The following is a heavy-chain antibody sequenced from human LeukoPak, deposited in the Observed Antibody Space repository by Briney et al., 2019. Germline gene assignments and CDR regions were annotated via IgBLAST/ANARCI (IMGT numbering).Heavy chain of an antibody. V-gene: IGHV3-23*01. CDR1: GFTFSSYA. Sequence: QTGGSLRLSCAASGFTFSSYAMSWVRQAPGKGLEWVSAISGSGGSTYYADSVKGRFTISRDNSKNTLYLQMNSLRAEDTAVYYCAKEGAARPSSGIDYWGQGTRVTVSS. CDR3: AKEGAARPSSGIDY. CDR2: ISGSGGST. D-gene: IGHD6-6*01. J-gene: IGHJ4*02.